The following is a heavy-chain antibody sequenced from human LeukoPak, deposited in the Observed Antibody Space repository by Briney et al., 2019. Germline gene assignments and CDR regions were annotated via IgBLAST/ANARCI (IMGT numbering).Heavy chain of an antibody. CDR3: ARKRGYSGIDY. CDR2: ISTSSSYI. D-gene: IGHD5-12*01. V-gene: IGHV3-21*01. Sequence: SGGSLRLSCAASGFTFSSYNMKWVRQAPGKGLEWVSSISTSSSYIYYADSVKGRFTISRDNAKNSLYLQMNSLRAEDTAVYYCARKRGYSGIDYWGQGTLVTVSS. CDR1: GFTFSSYN. J-gene: IGHJ4*02.